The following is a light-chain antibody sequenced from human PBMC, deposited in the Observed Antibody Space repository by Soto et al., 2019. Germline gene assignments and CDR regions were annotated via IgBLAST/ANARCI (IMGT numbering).Light chain of an antibody. Sequence: DIQMTQSPSSLSASVGDRVTITCQASQDISNYLNWYQQKPGKAPKLLNYDASNLETGVPSRFSGSGSGTDFTFTISSLQPEDIATYYCQQYDNLPRYTFGQGTQLEIK. V-gene: IGKV1-33*01. CDR3: QQYDNLPRYT. CDR1: QDISNY. CDR2: DAS. J-gene: IGKJ2*01.